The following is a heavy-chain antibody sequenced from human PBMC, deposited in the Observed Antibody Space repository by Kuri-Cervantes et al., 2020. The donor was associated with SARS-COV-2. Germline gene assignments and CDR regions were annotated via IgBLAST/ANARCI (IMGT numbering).Heavy chain of an antibody. CDR3: ARVPAAIRDWFDP. J-gene: IGHJ5*02. D-gene: IGHD2-2*02. Sequence: GSLRLSCTVSGGSISSSSYYWGWIRQPPGKALEWIGSIYYSGSTHYNPSLRSRVTVSVDTSKNQFSLKLSSVTAADTAVYYCARVPAAIRDWFDPWGQGTLVTVSS. CDR1: GGSISSSSYY. CDR2: IYYSGST. V-gene: IGHV4-39*01.